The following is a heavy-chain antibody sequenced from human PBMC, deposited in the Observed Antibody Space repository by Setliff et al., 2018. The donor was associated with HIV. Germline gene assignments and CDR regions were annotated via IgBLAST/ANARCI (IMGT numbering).Heavy chain of an antibody. CDR3: ARAVHSGWYYFDY. CDR1: GFTFRSYA. J-gene: IGHJ4*02. D-gene: IGHD6-19*01. CDR2: ISGSGGST. V-gene: IGHV3-23*01. Sequence: GGSLRLSCAAPGFTFRSYAMSWVRQAPGKGLEWVSAISGSGGSTYYADSVKGRFTISRDNAKNSLYLQMNSLRAEDTAVYYCARAVHSGWYYFDYWGQGTLVTVSS.